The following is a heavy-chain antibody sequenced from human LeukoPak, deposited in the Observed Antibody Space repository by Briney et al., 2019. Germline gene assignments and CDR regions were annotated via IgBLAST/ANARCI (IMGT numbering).Heavy chain of an antibody. J-gene: IGHJ3*02. CDR3: ARDGGSGWYLIFAFDI. Sequence: GGSLRLSCAASGFTFSSYEMNWVRQAPGKGLEWVSYISSSGSTIYYADSVKGRFTISRDNAKNSLYLQMNSLRAEDTAVYYCARDGGSGWYLIFAFDIWGQGKMVTVSS. CDR1: GFTFSSYE. D-gene: IGHD6-13*01. CDR2: ISSSGSTI. V-gene: IGHV3-48*03.